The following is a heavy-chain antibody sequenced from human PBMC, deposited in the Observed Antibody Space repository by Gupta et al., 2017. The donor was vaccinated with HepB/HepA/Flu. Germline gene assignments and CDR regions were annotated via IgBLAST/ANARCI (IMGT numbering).Heavy chain of an antibody. CDR3: ARHSQTYVRYCSGGSCYPGPYYFDY. Sequence: QVQLQESGPGLVKPSETLSLTCAVSGGSISSYYWSWIRQPPGKGLEWIGYIYYSGSTNYNPSLKSRVTISVDTSKTQFSLKLSSVTAADTAVYYCARHSQTYVRYCSGGSCYPGPYYFDYWGQGTLVTVSS. V-gene: IGHV4-59*08. CDR2: IYYSGST. D-gene: IGHD2-15*01. CDR1: GGSISSYY. J-gene: IGHJ4*02.